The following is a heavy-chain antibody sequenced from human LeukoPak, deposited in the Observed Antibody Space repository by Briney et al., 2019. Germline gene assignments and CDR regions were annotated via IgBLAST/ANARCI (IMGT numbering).Heavy chain of an antibody. V-gene: IGHV1-8*01. CDR1: GFTFTSYD. CDR2: MNPNNGNT. CDR3: VRDGEGVAISVNYWFDP. Sequence: GASVKVSCKASGFTFTSYDINWVRQASGQGLEWMGWMNPNNGNTGYAQKFQGRVTMTRDTSISTAYMELRGLGSEDTAVYYCVRDGEGVAISVNYWFDPWGQGTLVTVSP. D-gene: IGHD3-10*01. J-gene: IGHJ5*02.